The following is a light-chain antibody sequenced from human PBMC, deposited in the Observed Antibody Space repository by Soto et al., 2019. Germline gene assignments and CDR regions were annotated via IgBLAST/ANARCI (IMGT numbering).Light chain of an antibody. V-gene: IGKV1-5*03. CDR3: QQYNSYPGT. J-gene: IGKJ1*01. CDR1: QSIGSW. CDR2: KAS. Sequence: DIQMTQSPSTLSASVGDRVTITCRASQSIGSWLAWYQQKPGKAPKLLIYKASSLEGGVPSRFSGSGSGTEFTLTISSLQADDFATYYCQQYNSYPGTFGQGTRVDIK.